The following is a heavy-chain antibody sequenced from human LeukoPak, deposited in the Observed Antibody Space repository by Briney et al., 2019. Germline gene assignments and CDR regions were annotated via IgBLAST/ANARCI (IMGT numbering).Heavy chain of an antibody. CDR2: INHSGST. J-gene: IGHJ4*02. V-gene: IGHV4-34*01. CDR1: GGSFSGYY. D-gene: IGHD1-26*01. Sequence: SETLSLTCAVYGGSFSGYYWSWIRQPPGKGLEWIGEINHSGSTNYNPSLKSRVTISVYTSKNQFSLKLSSVTAADTAVYYCARASVVGATDYFDYWGQGTLVTVSS. CDR3: ARASVVGATDYFDY.